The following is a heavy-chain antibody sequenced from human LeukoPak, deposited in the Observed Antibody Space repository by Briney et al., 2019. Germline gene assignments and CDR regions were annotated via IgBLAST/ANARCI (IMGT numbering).Heavy chain of an antibody. CDR1: GFTFSSYS. Sequence: GGSLRLSCAASGFTFSSYSMNWVRQAPGKGLEWVSSISSSSSYIYYADSVKGRFTISRDNAKNSLYLQMNSLRAEDTAVYYCAGPHSGHYYYYGMDVWGQGTTVTVSS. V-gene: IGHV3-21*01. CDR3: AGPHSGHYYYYGMDV. CDR2: ISSSSSYI. D-gene: IGHD6-19*01. J-gene: IGHJ6*02.